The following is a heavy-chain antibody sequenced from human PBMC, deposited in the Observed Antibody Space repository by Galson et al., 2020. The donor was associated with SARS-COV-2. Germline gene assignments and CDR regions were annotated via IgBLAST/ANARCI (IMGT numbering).Heavy chain of an antibody. D-gene: IGHD6-19*01. V-gene: IGHV4-30-2*01. CDR3: ARFNRQYALDI. J-gene: IGHJ3*02. CDR2: IYHSGRT. Sequence: SETLSLTCTVSGGSITGSTYSWSWVRQPPGKGLEWIGYIYHSGRTQYNPSLQSRVTVSVDRSKNQISLVLNSVTAADTAVYYCARFNRQYALDIWGQGTTVTVSA. CDR1: GGSITGSTYS.